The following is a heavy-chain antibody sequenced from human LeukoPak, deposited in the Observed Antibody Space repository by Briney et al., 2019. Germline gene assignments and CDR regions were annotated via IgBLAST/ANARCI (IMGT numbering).Heavy chain of an antibody. Sequence: GESLKISCKGSGYSFTSFWIGWARQMPGKGLEWMGIIYPGDSDTRYSPSFQGQVTISADKSISTAYLQWSSLKASDTAMYYCARLRSHLWFGDYDYWGRGTLVTVSS. J-gene: IGHJ4*02. D-gene: IGHD3-10*01. V-gene: IGHV5-51*01. CDR3: ARLRSHLWFGDYDY. CDR2: IYPGDSDT. CDR1: GYSFTSFW.